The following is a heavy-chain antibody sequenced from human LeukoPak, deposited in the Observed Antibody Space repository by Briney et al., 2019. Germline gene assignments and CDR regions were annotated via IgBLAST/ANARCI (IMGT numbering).Heavy chain of an antibody. D-gene: IGHD4-17*01. J-gene: IGHJ4*02. CDR3: TTSGYGDYYFDY. CDR2: IKSKTDGGTT. V-gene: IGHV3-15*01. Sequence: GGSLRLSCAASGFTFSNAWMSWVRQAPGKGLEWVGRIKSKTDGGTTDYAAPVKGRFTISRDDSKDTLYLQMNSLKTEDTAVYYCTTSGYGDYYFDYWGQGTLVTVSS. CDR1: GFTFSNAW.